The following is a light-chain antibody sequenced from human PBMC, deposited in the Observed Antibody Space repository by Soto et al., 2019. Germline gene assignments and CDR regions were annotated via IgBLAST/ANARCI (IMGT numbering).Light chain of an antibody. J-gene: IGKJ5*01. V-gene: IGKV2-28*01. CDR3: MQALQTPLT. Sequence: DIVMTQSPLSLPVPPGEPASISFSSSQSLLYRNGFHYLDWYLQKPGQSPQRLIYLGSERASAVPDRFRGSGPGTDVTLKINRVEAEDGGVYYCMQALQTPLTFGQGTRLEIK. CDR1: QSLLYRNGFHY. CDR2: LGS.